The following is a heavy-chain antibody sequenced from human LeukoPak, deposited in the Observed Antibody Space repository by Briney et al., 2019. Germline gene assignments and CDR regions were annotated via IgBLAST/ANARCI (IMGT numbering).Heavy chain of an antibody. V-gene: IGHV1-24*01. D-gene: IGHD3-16*01. CDR3: ATAAPLRAPHAFDI. Sequence: GASVKVSCKVSGYTLTELSMHWVRQAPGKGLERMGGFDPEDGETIYAQKFQGRVTMTEDTSTDTAYMELSSLRSEDTAVYYCATAAPLRAPHAFDIWGQGTMVTVSS. J-gene: IGHJ3*02. CDR1: GYTLTELS. CDR2: FDPEDGET.